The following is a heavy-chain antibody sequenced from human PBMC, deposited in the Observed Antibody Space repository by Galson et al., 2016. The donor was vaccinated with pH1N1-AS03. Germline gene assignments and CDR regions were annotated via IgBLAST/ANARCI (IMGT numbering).Heavy chain of an antibody. CDR3: ARHQGVAKAARLSGGLDY. Sequence: SLRLSCAASGFTFSNYGIHWVRQAPGKGLEWVAFIRDDGSDRHYAKSVKGRFTISRDNSKGTVYLQMNSLRSEDTATYYCARHQGVAKAARLSGGLDYWGQGTLVTVSS. CDR2: IRDDGSDR. CDR1: GFTFSNYG. J-gene: IGHJ4*02. D-gene: IGHD6-6*01. V-gene: IGHV3-30*02.